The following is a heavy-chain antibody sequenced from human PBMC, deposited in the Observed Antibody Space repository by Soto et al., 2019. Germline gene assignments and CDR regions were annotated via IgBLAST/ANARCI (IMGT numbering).Heavy chain of an antibody. J-gene: IGHJ4*02. CDR2: ISAYNGNT. V-gene: IGHV1-18*01. D-gene: IGHD3-16*01. Sequence: QVQLVQSGAEVKKPGAPVKVSCKASGYTFTNFGISWVRQAPGQGLEWMGWISAYNGNTNYAHNFQGRVTMTTATSTSTAYMELRSLRSHDTAMYYCARGGTPIDCWGQGTLVTVSS. CDR1: GYTFTNFG. CDR3: ARGGTPIDC.